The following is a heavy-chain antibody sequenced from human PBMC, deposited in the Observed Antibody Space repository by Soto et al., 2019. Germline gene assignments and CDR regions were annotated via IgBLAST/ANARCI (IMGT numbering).Heavy chain of an antibody. D-gene: IGHD3-9*01. J-gene: IGHJ4*02. CDR1: VGSIISSKW. CDR2: IYHSGST. V-gene: IGHV4-4*02. CDR3: ARRDWSGSTSHFYFDY. Sequence: SETLSLTCAVSVGSIISSKWWNCVRQPPGKGLEWIGEIYHSGSTYYKPSLKSRVAMSVDTSKNQFSLKLTSATAADTAVYYCARRDWSGSTSHFYFDYWGQGVLVTVSS.